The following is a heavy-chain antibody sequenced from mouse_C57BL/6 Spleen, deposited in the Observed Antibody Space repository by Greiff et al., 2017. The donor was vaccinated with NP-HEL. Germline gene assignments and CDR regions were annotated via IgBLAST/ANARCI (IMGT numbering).Heavy chain of an antibody. CDR3: ARGGVYDGYYEGYFDY. CDR1: GYTFTSYW. V-gene: IGHV1-64*01. Sequence: QVQLQQPGAELVKPGASVKLSCKASGYTFTSYWMHWVKQRPGQGLEWIGMIHPNSGSTNYNEKFKSKATLTVDKSSSTAYMQLSSLTSEDSAVYDCARGGVYDGYYEGYFDYWGQGTTLTVSS. J-gene: IGHJ2*01. D-gene: IGHD2-3*01. CDR2: IHPNSGST.